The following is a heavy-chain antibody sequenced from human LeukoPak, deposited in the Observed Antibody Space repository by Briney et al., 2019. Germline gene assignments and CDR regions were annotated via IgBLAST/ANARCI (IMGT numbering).Heavy chain of an antibody. V-gene: IGHV4-61*02. CDR2: IYTSGST. CDR3: ARGRFLEWLSILDYFDY. D-gene: IGHD3-3*01. CDR1: GGSISSGSYY. Sequence: SETLSLTCTVSGGSISSGSYYWSWIRQPAGKGLEWIGRIYTSGSTNYNPSLKSRVTISVDTSKNQFSLKLSSVTAADTAVYYCARGRFLEWLSILDYFDYWGQGILVTVSS. J-gene: IGHJ4*02.